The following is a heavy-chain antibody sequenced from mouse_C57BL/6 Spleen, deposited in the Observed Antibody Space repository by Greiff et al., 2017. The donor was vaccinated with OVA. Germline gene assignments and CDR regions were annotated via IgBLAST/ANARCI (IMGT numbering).Heavy chain of an antibody. Sequence: VQLQQPGAELVRPGSSVKLSCKASGYTFTSYWLDWVKQRPGQGLEWIGNIYPSDSETHYNQKFKDKATLTVDKSSSTAYMQLSSLTSEDSAVYYCARFDLDNAYWGQGTLVTVSA. J-gene: IGHJ3*01. CDR3: ARFDLDNAY. CDR1: GYTFTSYW. CDR2: IYPSDSET. V-gene: IGHV1-61*01.